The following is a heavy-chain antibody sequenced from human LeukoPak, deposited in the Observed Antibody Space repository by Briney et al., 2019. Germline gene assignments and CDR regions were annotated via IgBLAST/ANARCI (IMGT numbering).Heavy chain of an antibody. V-gene: IGHV4-34*01. CDR2: INHSGST. Sequence: SETLSLTCAVYGGSFSDYYWSWIRQPPGKGLEWIGEINHSGSTNYNPSLKTRLTMSVDMSKNQFSLKLSSVTAADTAVYYCARHYVAAAGNWLGPWGQGTLVTVSS. D-gene: IGHD6-13*01. CDR1: GGSFSDYY. CDR3: ARHYVAAAGNWLGP. J-gene: IGHJ5*02.